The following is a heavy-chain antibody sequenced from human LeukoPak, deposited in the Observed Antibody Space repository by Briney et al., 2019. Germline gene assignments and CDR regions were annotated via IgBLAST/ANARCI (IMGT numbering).Heavy chain of an antibody. CDR1: GFTFSSYG. Sequence: PGGSLRLSCAASGFTFSSYGMHWVRQAPGKGLEWVAFIRYDGSNKYYADSVKGRFTISRDNSKNTLYLQMNSLRAEDTAVYYCAKWSPIVVVLYYYGMDVWGQGTTVTVSS. CDR3: AKWSPIVVVLYYYGMDV. CDR2: IRYDGSNK. D-gene: IGHD3-22*01. J-gene: IGHJ6*02. V-gene: IGHV3-30*02.